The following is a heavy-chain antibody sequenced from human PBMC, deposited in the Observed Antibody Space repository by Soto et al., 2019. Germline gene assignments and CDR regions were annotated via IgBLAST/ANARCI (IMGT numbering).Heavy chain of an antibody. Sequence: PGGSLRLSCAASGFAFSSYSMNWVRQAPGKGLEWVSSISSSSSYIYYADSVKGRFTISRDNAKNSLYLQMNSLRAEDTAVYYCARDTTVRGVMIRPHYWGQGTLVTVSS. D-gene: IGHD3-10*01. J-gene: IGHJ4*02. CDR2: ISSSSSYI. CDR1: GFAFSSYS. V-gene: IGHV3-21*01. CDR3: ARDTTVRGVMIRPHY.